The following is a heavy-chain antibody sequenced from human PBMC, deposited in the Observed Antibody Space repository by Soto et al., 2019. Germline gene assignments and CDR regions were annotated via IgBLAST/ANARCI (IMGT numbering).Heavy chain of an antibody. CDR1: GFRCNEYY. D-gene: IGHD6-19*01. J-gene: IGHJ4*02. V-gene: IGHV3-11*01. CDR3: AASSAALAASFPYYFDY. CDR2: ISSGSSTI. Sequence: QVQLVESGGGLVKPGGSLRLSCAAAGFRCNEYYMTWIRQAPGKGLEWVSYISSGSSTIYYAHSVKGRFTISRDNVKNTLYLQMNSLRAEDTAVYYCAASSAALAASFPYYFDYWGQGTLVAVSS.